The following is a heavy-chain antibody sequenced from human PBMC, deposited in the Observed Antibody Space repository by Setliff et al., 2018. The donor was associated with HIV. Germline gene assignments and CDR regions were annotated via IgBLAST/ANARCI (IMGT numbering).Heavy chain of an antibody. CDR2: IHYTGIS. J-gene: IGHJ4*02. CDR3: ARFDVTPMTTRDY. D-gene: IGHD4-17*01. V-gene: IGHV4-59*08. Sequence: SETLSLTCVISGGSMGSHYWSWIRQSPGKGLEWIGNIHYTGISDINPSLKRRATISLDMSTNQFSLKMASMTAADSAVYYCARFDVTPMTTRDYWGQGTQVTVSS. CDR1: GGSMGSHY.